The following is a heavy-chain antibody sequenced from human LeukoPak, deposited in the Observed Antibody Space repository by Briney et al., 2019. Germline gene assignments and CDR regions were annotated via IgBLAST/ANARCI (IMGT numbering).Heavy chain of an antibody. V-gene: IGHV4-34*01. Sequence: SETLSLTCAVYGGSFSGYYWSWIRQPPGKGLEWIGEINHSGSTNYNPSLKSRVTISVDTSKNQFSLKLSSVTAADTAVYYCARGLTYYDFWSGYYTGISERPNWFDPGAREPWSPPPQ. CDR3: ARGLTYYDFWSGYYTGISERPNWFDP. CDR1: GGSFSGYY. D-gene: IGHD3-3*01. J-gene: IGHJ5*02. CDR2: INHSGST.